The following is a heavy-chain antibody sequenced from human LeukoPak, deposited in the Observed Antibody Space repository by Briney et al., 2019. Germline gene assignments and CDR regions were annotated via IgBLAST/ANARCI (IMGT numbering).Heavy chain of an antibody. D-gene: IGHD6-13*01. CDR1: GFTFSSYW. J-gene: IGHJ6*02. Sequence: EGSLRLSCAASGFTFSSYWMSWVRQAPGKGLEWVANINQDGSEKYYVGSVKGRFTISRENAKNSLYLQMNSLRAEDTAVYYCARTYSSSGYYYYYYGMDVWGQGTTVTVS. CDR2: INQDGSEK. V-gene: IGHV3-7*03. CDR3: ARTYSSSGYYYYYYGMDV.